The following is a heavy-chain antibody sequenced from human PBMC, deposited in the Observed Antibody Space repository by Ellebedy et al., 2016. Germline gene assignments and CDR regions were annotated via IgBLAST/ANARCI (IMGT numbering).Heavy chain of an antibody. D-gene: IGHD3-10*01. Sequence: GGSLRLSXAASGFTFDDYAMHWVRQAPGKGLEWVSTIAWNSGRKVYADSVKGRFTISRDNAKNSLYLQMNSLRAEDTALYYCAKRGSGSYLDYWGQGTLVTVSS. J-gene: IGHJ4*02. CDR1: GFTFDDYA. CDR2: IAWNSGRK. CDR3: AKRGSGSYLDY. V-gene: IGHV3-9*01.